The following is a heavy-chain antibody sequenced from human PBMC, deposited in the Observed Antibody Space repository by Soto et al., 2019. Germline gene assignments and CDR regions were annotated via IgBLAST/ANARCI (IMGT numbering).Heavy chain of an antibody. CDR1: GYTFTSYD. CDR2: MNPNSGNT. D-gene: IGHD3-16*02. Sequence: GASVKVSCKASGYTFTSYDINWVRQATGQGLEWMGWMNPNSGNTGYAQKFQGRVTMTRNTSISTAYMELSSLRSEDTAVYYCARANEITFGGVIARYYYYMDVWGKGTTVTVSS. V-gene: IGHV1-8*01. J-gene: IGHJ6*03. CDR3: ARANEITFGGVIARYYYYMDV.